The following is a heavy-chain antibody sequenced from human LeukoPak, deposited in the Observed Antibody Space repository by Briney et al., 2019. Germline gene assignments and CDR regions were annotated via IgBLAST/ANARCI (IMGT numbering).Heavy chain of an antibody. CDR2: IYYSGST. Sequence: PSETLSLTCTVSGGSISSSSYYWGWIRQPPGKGLEWIGSIYYSGSTYYNPSLKSRVTISVDTSKNQFSLKLSSVTAADTAVYYCARDETGFDPWGQGTLVTVSS. V-gene: IGHV4-39*02. J-gene: IGHJ5*02. CDR3: ARDETGFDP. CDR1: GGSISSSSYY.